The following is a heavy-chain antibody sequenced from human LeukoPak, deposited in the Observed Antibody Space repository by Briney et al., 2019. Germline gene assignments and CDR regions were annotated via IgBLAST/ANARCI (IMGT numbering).Heavy chain of an antibody. V-gene: IGHV3-23*01. CDR3: ARAFSTTAFDY. J-gene: IGHJ4*02. CDR2: ISGSGGYT. Sequence: GGSLRLSCAASGFTFSSYAMSWVRQAPGKGLEWVSGISGSGGYTYYADSVKGQFTISRDNSKNTLYLQMNSLRAEDTAVYYCARAFSTTAFDYWGQGTLVTVSS. CDR1: GFTFSSYA. D-gene: IGHD4-17*01.